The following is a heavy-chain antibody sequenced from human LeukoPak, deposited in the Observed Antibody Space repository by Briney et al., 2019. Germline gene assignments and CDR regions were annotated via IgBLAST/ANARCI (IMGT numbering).Heavy chain of an antibody. CDR1: RFTFSSYS. D-gene: IGHD3-9*01. J-gene: IGHJ3*02. CDR2: ISSSSSYI. CDR3: ARDPPPNYDILTGYDAFDI. Sequence: GGSLRLSCAASRFTFSSYSMNWVRQAPGKGLEWVSSISSSSSYIYYADSVKGRFTISRDNAKNSLYLQMNSLRAEDTAVYYCARDPPPNYDILTGYDAFDIWGQGAMVTVSS. V-gene: IGHV3-21*01.